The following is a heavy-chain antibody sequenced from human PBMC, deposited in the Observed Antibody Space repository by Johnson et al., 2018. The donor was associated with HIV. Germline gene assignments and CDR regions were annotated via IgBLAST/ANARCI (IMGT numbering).Heavy chain of an antibody. Sequence: VHLVESGGGVVRPGGSLRVSCAASGFTFDDYGMSWVRQAPGKGLEWVANIKQDGNDKYYVDSVKGRFTISRDNSKNTLYLQMNSLRAEDTAVYYCASRYYDDNTYSDACDIWGQGTVVTVSS. J-gene: IGHJ3*02. CDR1: GFTFDDYG. CDR3: ASRYYDDNTYSDACDI. V-gene: IGHV3-7*01. D-gene: IGHD3-22*01. CDR2: IKQDGNDK.